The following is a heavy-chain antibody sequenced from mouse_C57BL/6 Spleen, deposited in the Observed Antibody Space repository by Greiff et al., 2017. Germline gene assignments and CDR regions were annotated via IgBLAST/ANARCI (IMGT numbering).Heavy chain of an antibody. V-gene: IGHV3-6*01. Sequence: EVHLVESGPGLVKPSQSLSLTCSVTGYSITSGYYWNWIRQFPGNKLEWMGYISYDGSNNYNPSIKNRISITRDTSKNQFFLKLNSVTTEDTATYYCARRDYDAAWFAYWGQGTLVTVSA. J-gene: IGHJ3*01. CDR1: GYSITSGYY. CDR2: ISYDGSN. D-gene: IGHD2-4*01. CDR3: ARRDYDAAWFAY.